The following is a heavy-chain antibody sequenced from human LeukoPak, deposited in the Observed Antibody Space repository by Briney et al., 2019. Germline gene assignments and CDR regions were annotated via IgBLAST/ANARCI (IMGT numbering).Heavy chain of an antibody. CDR2: MNPNSGNT. CDR1: GYTFTSYD. Sequence: GASVKVSCKASGYTFTSYDINWVRQATGQGLEWMGWMNPNSGNTGYAQKFQGRVTMTRNTSVSTAYMELNSLRSEDTAVYYCARGHGVWYYFDSSGSLFDYWGQGTLVTVSS. D-gene: IGHD3-22*01. V-gene: IGHV1-8*01. J-gene: IGHJ4*02. CDR3: ARGHGVWYYFDSSGSLFDY.